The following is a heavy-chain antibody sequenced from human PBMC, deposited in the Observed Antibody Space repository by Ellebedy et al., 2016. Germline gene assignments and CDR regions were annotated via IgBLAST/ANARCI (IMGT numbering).Heavy chain of an antibody. V-gene: IGHV1-69*13. Sequence: SVKVSXKASGGSLSSQAFTWVRLAPGQGPEWMGGIIPLYGSAHYAQHFQGRVTITADESTNTLYLELRSLGSDDTAVYYCARGSSNWLPRDWGQGTLVTVSS. D-gene: IGHD6-19*01. CDR2: IIPLYGSA. J-gene: IGHJ4*02. CDR1: GGSLSSQA. CDR3: ARGSSNWLPRD.